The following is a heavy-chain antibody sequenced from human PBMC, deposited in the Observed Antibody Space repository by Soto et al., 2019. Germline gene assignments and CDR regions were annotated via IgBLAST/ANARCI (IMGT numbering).Heavy chain of an antibody. CDR2: IWYDGSNK. D-gene: IGHD2-15*01. CDR3: ARDESEVAVNFDC. Sequence: GGSLRLSCAASGFTFSNYGMHWVRQAPGKGLEWVAVIWYDGSNKYYADSVKGRFTISRDNSKNTLYLQMNSLRVEDTAVYYCARDESEVAVNFDCWGQGTLVTVSS. J-gene: IGHJ4*02. V-gene: IGHV3-33*01. CDR1: GFTFSNYG.